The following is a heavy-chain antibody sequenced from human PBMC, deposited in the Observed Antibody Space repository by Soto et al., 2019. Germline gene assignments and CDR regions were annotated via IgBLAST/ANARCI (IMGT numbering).Heavy chain of an antibody. CDR1: GDSLSSNS. D-gene: IGHD3-22*01. CDR2: TYYRSKWYN. V-gene: IGHV6-1*01. CDR3: ARGVAMIVVVNSLDFEAFDI. J-gene: IGHJ3*02. Sequence: SQTLSLTCAISGDSLSSNSWNLIRQSPSRGLEWLGRTYYRSKWYNDYAISVKSRITINPDTSRTQFSLQLNSVTPEDTAVYYCARGVAMIVVVNSLDFEAFDIWGQGTMVTVSS.